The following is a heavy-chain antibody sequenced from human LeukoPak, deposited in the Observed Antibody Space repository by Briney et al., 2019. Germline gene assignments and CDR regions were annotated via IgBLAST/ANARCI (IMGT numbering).Heavy chain of an antibody. CDR1: GFTFSNYN. CDR3: ARERDSYGHFDY. J-gene: IGHJ4*02. D-gene: IGHD2-21*01. Sequence: PGGSLRLSCAASGFTFSNYNMNWVRQAPGKGLEWVSYISSRSSTIYYADSVKGRFTISRDNAKNSLYLQMNSLRDEDTAVYYCARERDSYGHFDYWGQGTLVTVS. V-gene: IGHV3-48*02. CDR2: ISSRSSTI.